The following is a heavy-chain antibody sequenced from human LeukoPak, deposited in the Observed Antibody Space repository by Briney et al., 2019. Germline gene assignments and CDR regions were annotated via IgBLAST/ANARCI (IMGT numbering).Heavy chain of an antibody. J-gene: IGHJ3*02. CDR2: ISSSSSYI. CDR1: GFDFRTYS. D-gene: IGHD6-19*01. V-gene: IGHV3-21*01. CDR3: ARGASRSGWYSYDAFDI. Sequence: PGGSLRLSCSASGFDFRTYSVNWVRQAPGKGLEWVSSISSSSSYIYYADSVKGRFTISRDNAKNSLYLQMNSLRAEDTAVYYCARGASRSGWYSYDAFDIWGQGTMVTVSS.